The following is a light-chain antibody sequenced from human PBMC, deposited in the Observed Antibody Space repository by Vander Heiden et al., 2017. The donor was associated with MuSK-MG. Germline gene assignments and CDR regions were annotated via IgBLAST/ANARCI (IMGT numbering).Light chain of an antibody. CDR1: QSISSY. V-gene: IGKV1-39*01. Sequence: DIQMTQSPSSLSASVGDRVTITCRASQSISSYLNWYQQKPGKAPKLLIYAASSLHSGVPSRFSGRGSATDFTLTISMLQPEDFATYYCQESDSTPQTFGQGTKMEIK. CDR2: AAS. J-gene: IGKJ2*01. CDR3: QESDSTPQT.